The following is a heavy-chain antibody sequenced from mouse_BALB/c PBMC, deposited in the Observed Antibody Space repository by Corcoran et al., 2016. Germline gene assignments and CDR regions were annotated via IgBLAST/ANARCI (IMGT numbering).Heavy chain of an antibody. V-gene: IGHV14-3*02. CDR3: ASPGYYPSWFAY. J-gene: IGHJ3*01. D-gene: IGHD2-3*01. Sequence: EVQLQQSGAELVKPGASVKLSCTASGFNIKDTYMHWVKQRPEQGLEWIGRIDPANGNTKYDPKFQGKATITADTSSKTAYLQLSSLTSEDTAVYYCASPGYYPSWFAYWGQGTLVTVSA. CDR1: GFNIKDTY. CDR2: IDPANGNT.